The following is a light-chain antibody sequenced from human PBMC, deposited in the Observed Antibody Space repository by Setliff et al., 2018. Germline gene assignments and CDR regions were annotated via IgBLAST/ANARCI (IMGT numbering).Light chain of an antibody. CDR1: NSDIGAYIY. CDR3: SSYTTSATFV. Sequence: QSVLTQPASVSGSPGQSITISCTGTNSDIGAYIYVSWYQQHPGKAPKVIIYDVSQRPSGISNRFSGSKSGSTASLTISGLQAEDEADYYCSSYTTSATFVFGTGTKVNVL. J-gene: IGLJ1*01. CDR2: DVS. V-gene: IGLV2-14*01.